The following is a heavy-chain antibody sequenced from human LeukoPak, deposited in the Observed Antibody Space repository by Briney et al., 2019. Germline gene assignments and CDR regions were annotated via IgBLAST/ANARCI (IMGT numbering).Heavy chain of an antibody. D-gene: IGHD3-16*01. CDR2: IIPIFGTA. J-gene: IGHJ4*02. V-gene: IGHV1-69*05. Sequence: SVKVSCKASGGTFSSYAISWVRQAPGQGLEWMGGIIPIFGTANYAQKFQGRVTITTDESTSTAYMELSSLRSEDTAVYYCAGVNALRYYFDYWGQGTLVTVSS. CDR1: GGTFSSYA. CDR3: AGVNALRYYFDY.